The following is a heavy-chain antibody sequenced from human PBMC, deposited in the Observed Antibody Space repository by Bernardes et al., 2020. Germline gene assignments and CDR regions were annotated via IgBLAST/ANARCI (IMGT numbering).Heavy chain of an antibody. V-gene: IGHV4-4*02. CDR1: GGSISSSNW. CDR2: IYHSGST. CDR3: ARDGSYTTVTGYRWFDP. Sequence: SETLSLTCAVSGGSISSSNWWSWVRQPPGKGLEWIGEIYHSGSTNYNPSLKSRVTISVDKSKNQFSLKLSSVTAADTAVYYCARDGSYTTVTGYRWFDPWGQGTLVTVSS. J-gene: IGHJ5*02. D-gene: IGHD4-17*01.